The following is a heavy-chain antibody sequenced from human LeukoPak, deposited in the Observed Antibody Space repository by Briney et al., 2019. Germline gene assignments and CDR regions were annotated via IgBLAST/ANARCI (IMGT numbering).Heavy chain of an antibody. CDR2: IYTSGST. Sequence: SQTLSLTCTVSGGSISSGSYYWSWIRQPAGKGLEWIGRIYTSGSTNYNPSLKSRVTISVDTSKNQFSLKLSSVTAADTAVYYCARGTGSCSSTSCYIWFDPWGQGTLVTVSS. J-gene: IGHJ5*02. D-gene: IGHD2-2*02. CDR3: ARGTGSCSSTSCYIWFDP. V-gene: IGHV4-61*02. CDR1: GGSISSGSYY.